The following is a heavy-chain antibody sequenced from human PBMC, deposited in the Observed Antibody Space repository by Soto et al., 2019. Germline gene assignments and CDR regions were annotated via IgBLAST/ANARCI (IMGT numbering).Heavy chain of an antibody. CDR1: GFTFSSYG. Sequence: QVQLVESGGGVVQPGRSLRLSCAASGFTFSSYGMHWVRQAPGKGLEWVAVISYDGSNKYYADSVKGRFTISRDNSKNTLYLQMNSLRAEDTAVYYCAKNVVCTNCLCYWAFDIWGQGTMVTVSS. CDR2: ISYDGSNK. V-gene: IGHV3-30*18. D-gene: IGHD2-8*01. CDR3: AKNVVCTNCLCYWAFDI. J-gene: IGHJ3*02.